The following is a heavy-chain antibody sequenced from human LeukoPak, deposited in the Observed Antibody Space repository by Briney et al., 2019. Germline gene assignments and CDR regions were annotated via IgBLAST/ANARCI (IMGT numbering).Heavy chain of an antibody. D-gene: IGHD4/OR15-4a*01. CDR3: ARRHDYGFEY. CDR1: GYTFTAYN. Sequence: ASVKVSCKASGYTFTAYNMHWVRQAPGQGLEWMGRIIGYNGATDYAQKFQGRVTFTTDTSISTAYMDLTNLRSDDAAVYYCARRHDYGFEYWGQGALVTVPS. J-gene: IGHJ4*02. V-gene: IGHV1-2*06. CDR2: IIGYNGAT.